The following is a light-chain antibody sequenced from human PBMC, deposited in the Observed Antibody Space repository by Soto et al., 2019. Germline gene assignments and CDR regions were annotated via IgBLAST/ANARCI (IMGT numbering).Light chain of an antibody. CDR3: LQYNTYPWT. J-gene: IGKJ1*01. CDR2: KAS. Sequence: DIQMTQSPSTLSASVGGRVTITCRASQSISPWLAWYQQKPGKPPNLLIYKASSLESGVPARFSGSGSGTEFTLTISSLQPDDFATYYCLQYNTYPWTFGQGTKVEIK. V-gene: IGKV1-5*03. CDR1: QSISPW.